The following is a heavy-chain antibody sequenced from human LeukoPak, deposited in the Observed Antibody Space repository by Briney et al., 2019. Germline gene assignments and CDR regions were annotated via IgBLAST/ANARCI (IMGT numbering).Heavy chain of an antibody. V-gene: IGHV3-7*01. Sequence: PGGSLRLFCAASGFTFSTYWMSWVRQAPGKGLEWVANIKQDSSEKYYVDSAKGRFTISRDNAKNSLYLQMNSLRAEDTAVYYCAREIGGIAVAGLFDYWGQGTLVTVSS. J-gene: IGHJ4*02. CDR3: AREIGGIAVAGLFDY. D-gene: IGHD6-19*01. CDR1: GFTFSTYW. CDR2: IKQDSSEK.